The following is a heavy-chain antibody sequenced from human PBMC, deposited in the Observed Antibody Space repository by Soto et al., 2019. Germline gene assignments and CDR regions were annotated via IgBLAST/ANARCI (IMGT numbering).Heavy chain of an antibody. CDR1: GYVFSSYW. V-gene: IGHV3-74*01. CDR2: ITNDGTDT. CDR3: XXXXXXXXXFDL. J-gene: IGHJ2*01. Sequence: EVQLVDSGGGLVQPGGSLRLSCAASGYVFSSYWMHWVRQVPGKGSVWVSRITNDGTDTSYADFVNGRFTISRDNAKXXXXXXXXXXXXXXXXXXXXXXXXXXXXXFDLWGRGTLVTVSS.